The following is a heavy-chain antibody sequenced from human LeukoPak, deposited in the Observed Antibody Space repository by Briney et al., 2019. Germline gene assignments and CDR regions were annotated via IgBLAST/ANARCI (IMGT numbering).Heavy chain of an antibody. CDR1: GFTFSSYW. J-gene: IGHJ4*02. CDR3: GVGVYSHGYEY. CDR2: IQEDGTER. Sequence: GGSLRLSRVVSGFTFSSYWMSWVRQAPGKGREWVAKIQEDGTERHYVASVKGRFTISRDNAKNSLYLQLNSLRGEDTAVYYCGVGVYSHGYEYWGQGTLVTVSS. D-gene: IGHD5-18*01. V-gene: IGHV3-7*01.